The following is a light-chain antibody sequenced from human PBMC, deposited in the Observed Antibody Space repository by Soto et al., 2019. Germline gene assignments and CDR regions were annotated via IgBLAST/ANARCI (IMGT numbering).Light chain of an antibody. J-gene: IGKJ4*01. CDR1: QNVNSN. V-gene: IGKV3-15*01. CDR3: QQYNNWPLA. CDR2: GAS. Sequence: EIVMTQSPATLSVSPGERATLSCRASQNVNSNLAWYQQKPGQAPRLLIYGASTRATGIPARFSGSGSGTDFTFSISSLQSEDFAVYYCQQYNNWPLAFGGGTRVEIK.